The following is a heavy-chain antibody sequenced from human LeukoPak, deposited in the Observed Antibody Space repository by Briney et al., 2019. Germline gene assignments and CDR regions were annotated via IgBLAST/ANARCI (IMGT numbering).Heavy chain of an antibody. CDR3: AKNNGWLQLGH. J-gene: IGHJ4*02. CDR2: GKEDETEK. D-gene: IGHD5-24*01. Sequence: TGGSLRLSCVVSGYALRNDWMGWVRQAPGKGLEWVATGKEDETEKDYVDSVRGRFTIFPDNDKNSLYLQMNSLRPEDTAVYYCAKNNGWLQLGHWGQGTLLSVSS. V-gene: IGHV3-7*01. CDR1: GYALRNDW.